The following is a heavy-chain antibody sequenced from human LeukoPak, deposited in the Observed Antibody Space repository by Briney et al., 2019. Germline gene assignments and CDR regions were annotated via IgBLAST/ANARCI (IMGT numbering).Heavy chain of an antibody. CDR3: ARGGLRYYDSSGYQVYY. J-gene: IGHJ4*02. Sequence: ASVKVSCKASGGTFSSYAISWVRQAPGQGLEWMGGIIPIFGTANYAQKFQGRVTITTDESTSTAYMELSSLRSDDTAVYYCARGGLRYYDSSGYQVYYWGQGTLVTVSS. V-gene: IGHV1-69*05. CDR1: GGTFSSYA. CDR2: IIPIFGTA. D-gene: IGHD3-22*01.